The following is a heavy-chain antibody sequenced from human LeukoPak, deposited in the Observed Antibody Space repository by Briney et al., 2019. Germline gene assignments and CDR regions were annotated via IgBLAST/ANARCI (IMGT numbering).Heavy chain of an antibody. Sequence: GGSLRLSCAASGFTFSSYSVNWVRQAPGKGLEWVSSISSSSSTIYYADSVKGRFTISRDNAKNSLYLQMNSLRAEDTAVYYCARDRMDGSGWYFGYWGQGTLVTVSS. CDR3: ARDRMDGSGWYFGY. J-gene: IGHJ4*02. CDR2: ISSSSSTI. V-gene: IGHV3-48*04. CDR1: GFTFSSYS. D-gene: IGHD6-19*01.